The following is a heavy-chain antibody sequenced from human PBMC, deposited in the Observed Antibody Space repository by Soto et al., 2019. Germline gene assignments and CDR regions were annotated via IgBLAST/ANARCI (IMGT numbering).Heavy chain of an antibody. V-gene: IGHV1-18*04. CDR1: GYTFNTYG. D-gene: IGHD5-12*01. CDR2: ISAYNGNT. Sequence: QVQLLQSGAEVKKPGASVKVSCKASGYTFNTYGINWVRQAPGQGLEWMGWISAYNGNTNYVQKLQGRVTMTTDTSTNTAYMELRNLRSDETAVYYCARLSTDSAYDYLDYWGQGTLVTVSS. CDR3: ARLSTDSAYDYLDY. J-gene: IGHJ4*02.